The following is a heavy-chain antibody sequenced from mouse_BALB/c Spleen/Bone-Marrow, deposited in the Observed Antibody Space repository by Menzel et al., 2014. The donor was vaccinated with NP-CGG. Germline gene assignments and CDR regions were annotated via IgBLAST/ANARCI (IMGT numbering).Heavy chain of an antibody. V-gene: IGHV1-54*01. CDR2: INPGNGGT. CDR3: AREIITSFAY. Sequence: QVQLKQSGAELVRPGTSVKVSCKASGYAFTNYLIEWVKQRPGQGLEWTGVINPGNGGTNYNEKFKGKATLTADKSSSTAYMQLSSLTSDDSAVYFCAREIITSFAYWGQGTLVTVSA. J-gene: IGHJ3*01. D-gene: IGHD1-1*01. CDR1: GYAFTNYL.